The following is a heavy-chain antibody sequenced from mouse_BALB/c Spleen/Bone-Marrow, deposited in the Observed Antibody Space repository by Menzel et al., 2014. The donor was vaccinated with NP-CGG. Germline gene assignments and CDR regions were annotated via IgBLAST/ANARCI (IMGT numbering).Heavy chain of an antibody. J-gene: IGHJ4*01. D-gene: IGHD1-1*01. CDR3: ARNYYGSSYYAMDY. Sequence: QVQLKQSGPGLVQPSQSLSITCTVSGFPLTSYGVHWVRQSPGKGLEWLGVIWSGGSADYNAAFISRLSISKDNSKSQVFLKMNSLQANDTAIYYCARNYYGSSYYAMDYWGQGTSVTVSS. CDR1: GFPLTSYG. CDR2: IWSGGSA. V-gene: IGHV2-2*02.